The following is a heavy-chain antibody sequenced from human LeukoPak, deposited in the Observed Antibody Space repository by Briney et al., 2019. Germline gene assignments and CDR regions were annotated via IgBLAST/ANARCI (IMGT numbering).Heavy chain of an antibody. CDR2: IYNSGST. D-gene: IGHD3-10*01. J-gene: IGHJ4*02. CDR1: GGSISIYY. V-gene: IGHV4-59*01. Sequence: PSETLSLTCTVSGGSISIYYWNWIRQPPGKGLEWIGYIYNSGSTNYNPSLKSRVTISVDTSKNQFSLKLNSVTAADTAVYYCARHRELGYWGQGTLVTVSS. CDR3: ARHRELGY.